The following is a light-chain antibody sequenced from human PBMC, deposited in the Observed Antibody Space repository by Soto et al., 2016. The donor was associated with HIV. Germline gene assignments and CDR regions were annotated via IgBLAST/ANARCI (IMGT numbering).Light chain of an antibody. CDR2: DDS. Sequence: SYELTQSPSVSVAPGKTARIACGGNNIGSKSVHWYQQKPGQAPVLVVYDDSDRPSGIPERFSGSNSGISAALTISRVEAGDEADYFCQVWDSSTNHVVFGGGTKLTVL. V-gene: IGLV3-21*03. J-gene: IGLJ2*01. CDR1: NIGSKS. CDR3: QVWDSSTNHVV.